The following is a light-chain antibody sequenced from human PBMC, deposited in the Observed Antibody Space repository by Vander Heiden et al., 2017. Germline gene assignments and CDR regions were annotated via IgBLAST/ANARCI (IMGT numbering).Light chain of an antibody. J-gene: IGLJ1*01. CDR3: NSRDSSGKLYV. CDR1: SLRVND. Sequence: SSELTQYPAVSVALGQTVRITCQGDSLRVNDASWYQQKPGQAPVLVIYSKNSRPSGIPDRFSASSSGSTASLTITGAQAEDEADYYCNSRDSSGKLYVFGTGTKVTVL. V-gene: IGLV3-19*01. CDR2: SKN.